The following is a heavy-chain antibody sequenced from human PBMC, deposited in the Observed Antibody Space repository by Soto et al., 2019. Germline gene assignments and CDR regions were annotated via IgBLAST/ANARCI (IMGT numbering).Heavy chain of an antibody. V-gene: IGHV1-69*13. CDR1: GGTFSSYA. CDR3: ARGIEVAGILDWFDP. CDR2: IIPIFGTA. D-gene: IGHD6-19*01. J-gene: IGHJ5*02. Sequence: ASVKVSCKASGGTFSSYAISWVRQAPGQGLEWMGGIIPIFGTANYAQKFQGRVTITADESTSTAYMELSSLRSEDTAVYYCARGIEVAGILDWFDPWGQGTLVTVSS.